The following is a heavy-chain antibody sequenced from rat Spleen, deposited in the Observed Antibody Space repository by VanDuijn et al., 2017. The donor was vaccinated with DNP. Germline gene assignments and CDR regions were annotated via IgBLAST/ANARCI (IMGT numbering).Heavy chain of an antibody. CDR2: ITNTGGSS. V-gene: IGHV5-7*01. CDR3: ASQTLNYGGYPD. D-gene: IGHD1-11*01. CDR1: GFTFSDNV. Sequence: EVQLVESGGGLVQPGRSLRLSCAGSGFTFSDNVMAWVRQSPTKGLEWVASITNTGGSSYYRDSVKGRFIISNDNAKRTLYLQMDSLRSEDTATYYCASQTLNYGGYPDWGQGVMVTVSS. J-gene: IGHJ2*01.